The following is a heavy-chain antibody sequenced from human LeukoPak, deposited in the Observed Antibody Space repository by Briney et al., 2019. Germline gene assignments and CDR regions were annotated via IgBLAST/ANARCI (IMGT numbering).Heavy chain of an antibody. D-gene: IGHD2-2*01. CDR3: ARLAKYCSSTSCYWWFDP. CDR2: IDPSDSYT. V-gene: IGHV5-10-1*01. J-gene: IGHJ5*02. CDR1: GYSFTSYW. Sequence: GESLRISCKGSGYSFTSYWISWVRQMPGKGLEWMGRIDPSDSYTNYSPSSQGHVTISADKSISTAYLQWSSLKASDTAMYYCARLAKYCSSTSCYWWFDPWGQGTLVTVSS.